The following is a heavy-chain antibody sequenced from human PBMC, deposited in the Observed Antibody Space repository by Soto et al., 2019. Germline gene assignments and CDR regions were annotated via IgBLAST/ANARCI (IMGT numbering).Heavy chain of an antibody. J-gene: IGHJ4*02. D-gene: IGHD2-2*01. CDR3: AREKFGYCSSTSCQVFDY. Sequence: GASVKLSCKASGYTFTSYGISWVRQAPGQGLEWMGWISAYNGNTNYAQKLQGRVTMTTDTSTSTAYMELRSLRSDDTAVYYCAREKFGYCSSTSCQVFDYWGQGTLVTVSS. V-gene: IGHV1-18*01. CDR2: ISAYNGNT. CDR1: GYTFTSYG.